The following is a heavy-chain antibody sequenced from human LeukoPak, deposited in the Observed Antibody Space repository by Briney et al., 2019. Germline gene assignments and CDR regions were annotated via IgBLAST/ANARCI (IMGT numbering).Heavy chain of an antibody. J-gene: IGHJ6*02. CDR3: VLGPYCGGDCYPGEPRYYYYGMDV. CDR2: ISYDGSSK. CDR1: GFTFSSYG. D-gene: IGHD2-21*02. V-gene: IGHV3-30*03. Sequence: GGSLRLSCAASGFTFSSYGMHWVRQAPGKGLEWVAVISYDGSSKYYADSVKGRFTISRDNSKNTLYLQMNSLRAEDTAVYYCVLGPYCGGDCYPGEPRYYYYGMDVWGQGTTVTVSS.